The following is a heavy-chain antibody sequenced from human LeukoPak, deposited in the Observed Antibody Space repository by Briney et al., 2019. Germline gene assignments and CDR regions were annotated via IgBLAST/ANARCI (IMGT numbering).Heavy chain of an antibody. Sequence: GGNLRLSCAASGFTISSYGRHWLRQAPGKELMGGVVIWYDRSNKDYADSVRGRFTMSRDNSKNTLDLQMNSLKAEDTAVYYCARGSTYYYGSGHYYGMDVWGKGTTVTVSS. CDR2: IWYDRSNK. J-gene: IGHJ6*04. CDR1: GFTISSYG. CDR3: ARGSTYYYGSGHYYGMDV. D-gene: IGHD3-10*01. V-gene: IGHV3-33*01.